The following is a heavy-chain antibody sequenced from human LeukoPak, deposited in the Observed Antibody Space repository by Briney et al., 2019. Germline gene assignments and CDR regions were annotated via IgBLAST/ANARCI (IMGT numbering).Heavy chain of an antibody. CDR2: ISYDGSNK. CDR3: ANTVVAARGDY. V-gene: IGHV3-30*18. J-gene: IGHJ4*02. Sequence: PGGSLRLSCAASGFTFSSYGMHWVRQAPGKGLEWVAVISYDGSNKYYADSVKGRFTISRDNSKSTLYLQMNSLRAEDTAVYYCANTVVAARGDYWGQGTLVTVSS. D-gene: IGHD2-15*01. CDR1: GFTFSSYG.